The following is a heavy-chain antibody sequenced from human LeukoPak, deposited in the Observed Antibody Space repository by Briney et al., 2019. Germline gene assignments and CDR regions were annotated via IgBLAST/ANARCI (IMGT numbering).Heavy chain of an antibody. CDR1: GGSISSSSYY. J-gene: IGHJ4*02. CDR2: IYYSGST. Sequence: SETLSLTCTVSGGSISSSSYYWGWIRQPPGKGLEWIGSIYYSGSTYYNPSLKSRVTISVDTSKNQFSLKLSSVTAADTAVYYCARQGSPEPDYFDYWGQGTLVTVSS. D-gene: IGHD1-14*01. V-gene: IGHV4-39*01. CDR3: ARQGSPEPDYFDY.